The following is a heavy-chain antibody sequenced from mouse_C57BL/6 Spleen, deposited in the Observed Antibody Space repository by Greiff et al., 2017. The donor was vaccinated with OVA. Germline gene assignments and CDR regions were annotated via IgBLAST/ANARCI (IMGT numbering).Heavy chain of an antibody. J-gene: IGHJ3*01. CDR3: ARLGEIAY. CDR1: GYAFSSSW. Sequence: QVHVKQSGPELVKPGASVKISCKASGYAFSSSWMNWVKQRPGKGLEWIGRIYPGDGDTNYNGKFKGKATLTADKSSSTAYMQLSSLTSEDSAVYFCARLGEIAYWGQGTLVTVSA. V-gene: IGHV1-82*01. CDR2: IYPGDGDT.